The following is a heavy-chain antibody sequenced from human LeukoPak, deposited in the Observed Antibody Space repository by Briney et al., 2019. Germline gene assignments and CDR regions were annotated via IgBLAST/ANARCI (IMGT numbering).Heavy chain of an antibody. CDR2: ISSSSSTI. J-gene: IGHJ6*04. CDR3: AREDYGDYEMDV. CDR1: GFTFSSYS. Sequence: AGGSLRLSCAASGFTFSSYSINWVRQAPGKGLEWVSYISSSSSTIYYADSVKGRFTISRDNAKNSLYLQMNSLRAEDTAVYYCAREDYGDYEMDVWGKGTTVTVSS. D-gene: IGHD4-17*01. V-gene: IGHV3-48*01.